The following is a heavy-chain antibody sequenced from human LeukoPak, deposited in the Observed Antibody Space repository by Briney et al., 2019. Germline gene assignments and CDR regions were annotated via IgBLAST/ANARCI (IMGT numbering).Heavy chain of an antibody. J-gene: IGHJ4*02. CDR1: GYTFTSYA. CDR3: AKDFSSSWSEDY. V-gene: IGHV1-2*02. D-gene: IGHD6-13*01. CDR2: INPNSGGT. Sequence: ASVKVSCKASGYTFTSYAMNWVRQAPGQGLEWMGWINPNSGGTNYAQKFQGRVTMTRDTSISTAYMELSRLRSDDTAVYYCAKDFSSSWSEDYWGQGTLVTVSS.